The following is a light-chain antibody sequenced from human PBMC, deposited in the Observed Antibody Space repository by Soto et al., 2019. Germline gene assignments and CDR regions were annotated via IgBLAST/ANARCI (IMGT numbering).Light chain of an antibody. CDR3: ATWDDSLNGFYV. J-gene: IGLJ1*01. CDR1: TSNIGSNY. Sequence: QSVLTQPPSASGTPGQGVTISCSGSTSNIGSNYVYWYQQLPGTAPKLLIYRNNQRPSGVPDRFSGSKSGTSDSLAISGLRSDDEADYFCATWDDSLNGFYVFGTGTKLTVL. CDR2: RNN. V-gene: IGLV1-47*01.